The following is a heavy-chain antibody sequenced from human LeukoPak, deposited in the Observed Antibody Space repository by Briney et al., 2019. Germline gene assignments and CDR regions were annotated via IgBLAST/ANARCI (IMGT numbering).Heavy chain of an antibody. D-gene: IGHD3-10*01. V-gene: IGHV1-24*01. CDR2: FDPEDGET. Sequence: ASVKVSCKVSGYTLTELSMHWVRQAPGKGLEWMGGFDPEDGETIYAQKFQGRVTMTEDTSTDTAYMELSSLRSEDTAVYYCATGLRWFGEFPGDYWGQGTLVTVSS. CDR1: GYTLTELS. CDR3: ATGLRWFGEFPGDY. J-gene: IGHJ4*02.